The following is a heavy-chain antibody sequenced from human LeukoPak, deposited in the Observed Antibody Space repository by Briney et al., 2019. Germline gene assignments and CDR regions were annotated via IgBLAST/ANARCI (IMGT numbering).Heavy chain of an antibody. Sequence: SQTLSLTCTVSGGSISSDSHYWHWLRQPAGTGLEWPGRIYTSGSTNYNPSLNPSLKSRATISIDTSKNQFSLRLSAVTAADTAVYYCARDGLSDAFDIWGQGTMVTVSS. J-gene: IGHJ3*02. V-gene: IGHV4-61*02. D-gene: IGHD5-12*01. CDR2: IYTSGST. CDR3: ARDGLSDAFDI. CDR1: GGSISSDSHY.